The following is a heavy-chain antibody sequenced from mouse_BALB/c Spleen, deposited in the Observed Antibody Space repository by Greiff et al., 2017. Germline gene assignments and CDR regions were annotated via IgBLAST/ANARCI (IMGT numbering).Heavy chain of an antibody. CDR2: ISTYYGDA. J-gene: IGHJ4*01. Sequence: QVQLKQSGAELVRPGVSVKISCKGSGYTFTDYAMHWVKQSHAKSLEWIGVISTYYGDASYNQKFKGKATMTVDKSSSTAYMELARLTSEDSAIYYCARGRVLRSLYAMDYWGQGTSVTVSS. CDR1: GYTFTDYA. D-gene: IGHD1-1*01. V-gene: IGHV1S137*01. CDR3: ARGRVLRSLYAMDY.